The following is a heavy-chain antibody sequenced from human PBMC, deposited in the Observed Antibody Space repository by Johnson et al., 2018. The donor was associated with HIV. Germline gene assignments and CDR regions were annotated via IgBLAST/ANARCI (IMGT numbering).Heavy chain of an antibody. CDR3: ARVGRVYDSSGYAIDAFDI. J-gene: IGHJ3*02. CDR1: GFTFSDHY. CDR2: TRNKANSYTT. Sequence: EVQLVESGGGLIQPGGSLRLSCAASGFTFSDHYMDWVRQAPGKGLEWVGRTRNKANSYTTEYAASVKGRFTISRDDSKNSRYLQMNSLKTEDTAVYYCARVGRVYDSSGYAIDAFDIWGQGTMVTVSS. V-gene: IGHV3-72*01. D-gene: IGHD3-22*01.